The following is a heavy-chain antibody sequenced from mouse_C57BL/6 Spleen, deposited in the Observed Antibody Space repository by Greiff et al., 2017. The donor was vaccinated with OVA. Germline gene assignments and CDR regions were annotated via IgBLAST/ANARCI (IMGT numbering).Heavy chain of an antibody. J-gene: IGHJ3*01. CDR1: GYTFTDYY. CDR3: ARGGNYAWFAY. D-gene: IGHD2-1*01. V-gene: IGHV1-22*01. CDR2: INPNNGGT. Sequence: VQLQQSGPELVKPGASVKMSCKASGYTFTDYYMHWVKQSHGKSLEWIGYINPNNGGTSYNQKFKGKATLTVNKSSSTAYMELRSLTSEDSAVYYCARGGNYAWFAYWGKGTLVTVSA.